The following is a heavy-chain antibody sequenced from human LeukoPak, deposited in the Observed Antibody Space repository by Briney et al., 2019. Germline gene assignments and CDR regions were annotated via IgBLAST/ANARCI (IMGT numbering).Heavy chain of an antibody. D-gene: IGHD5-24*01. CDR3: VRGYNSFDS. CDR1: GFTFSGHY. J-gene: IGHJ4*02. Sequence: PGGSLRLSCAVPGFTFSGHYMDWVRQAPGKGLEWVGRSRNRAKSYTAEYAASVRGRFTISRDDSKNSLYLQMSSLKIEDTAVYYCVRGYNSFDSWGQGTLVTVSS. CDR2: SRNRAKSYTA. V-gene: IGHV3-72*01.